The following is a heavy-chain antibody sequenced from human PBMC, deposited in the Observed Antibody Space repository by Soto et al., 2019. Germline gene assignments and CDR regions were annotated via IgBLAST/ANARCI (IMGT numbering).Heavy chain of an antibody. CDR2: IKSQASGGTI. CDR1: GITFIYAW. J-gene: IGHJ4*02. D-gene: IGHD2-21*01. CDR3: THLLSLAHPYSYL. Sequence: GGSLRLSCAASGITFIYAWMDWVRQAPGKRLEWVGRIKSQASGGTIDYAAPVKGRFTISRDDSKNTEYLQMDSLKTEDTAVYYCTHLLSLAHPYSYLWGQGTQVTSPQ. V-gene: IGHV3-15*07.